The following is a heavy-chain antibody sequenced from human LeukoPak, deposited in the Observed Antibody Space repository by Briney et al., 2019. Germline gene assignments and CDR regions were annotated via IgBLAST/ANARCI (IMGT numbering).Heavy chain of an antibody. CDR1: GYTFTRYG. V-gene: IGHV1-18*01. CDR2: ISANNGNT. CDR3: ATLNDYGDQRGVNGMDV. J-gene: IGHJ6*02. Sequence: AAVTVTLQCSGYTFTRYGFSWVRPPPGQGLEGMGWISANNGNTNNAHKLQGRVTMTTNTSTSTAYMELRSLRSDDTAVYYCATLNDYGDQRGVNGMDVWGQGTTVTVSS. D-gene: IGHD4-17*01.